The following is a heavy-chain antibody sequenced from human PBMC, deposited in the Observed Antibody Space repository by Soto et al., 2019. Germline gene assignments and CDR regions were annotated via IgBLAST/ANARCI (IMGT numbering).Heavy chain of an antibody. V-gene: IGHV3-21*06. D-gene: IGHD1-7*01. CDR2: ISSTSNYI. CDR3: AGECEELNSHFVS. J-gene: IGHJ4*02. Sequence: RKDHGKGLEWVSSISSTSNYIYYGDSMKGRFTISRDHAKNSLYLEMNSLRAEDTAVFYCAGECEELNSHFVSWGQRTLVPVSS.